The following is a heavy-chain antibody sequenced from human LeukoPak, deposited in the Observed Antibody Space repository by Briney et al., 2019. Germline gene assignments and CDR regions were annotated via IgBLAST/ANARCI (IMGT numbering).Heavy chain of an antibody. CDR3: ATGGAAPQWGWFDP. CDR2: ISGSGGRT. Sequence: GSLRLSCAASGFSFSSYGMSWVRQAPGTGLEWVSGISGSGGRTYYADSVKGRFTISRDNSKNTLYLQMNSLRAEDTAVYYCATGGAAPQWGWFDPWGQGTLVTVSS. V-gene: IGHV3-23*01. CDR1: GFSFSSYG. D-gene: IGHD3-16*01. J-gene: IGHJ5*02.